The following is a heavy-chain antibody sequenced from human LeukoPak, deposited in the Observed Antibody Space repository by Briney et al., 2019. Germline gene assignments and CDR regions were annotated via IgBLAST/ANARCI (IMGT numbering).Heavy chain of an antibody. D-gene: IGHD4-11*01. CDR1: GFTFSSYW. J-gene: IGHJ6*03. CDR2: IKQDGSEK. Sequence: GGSLRLSCAASGFTFSSYWMSWVRQAPGKGLEWVANIKQDGSEKYYVDSVKGRFTISRDNAKNLLYLQMNSLRAEDTAVYYCARDTATVTYYYYMDVWGKGTTVTVSS. V-gene: IGHV3-7*01. CDR3: ARDTATVTYYYYMDV.